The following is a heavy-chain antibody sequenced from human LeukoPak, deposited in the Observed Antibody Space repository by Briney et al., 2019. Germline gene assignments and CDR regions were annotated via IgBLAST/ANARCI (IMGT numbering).Heavy chain of an antibody. D-gene: IGHD3-3*01. CDR2: ISSSSSTI. CDR1: GFTFSSYS. V-gene: IGHV3-48*01. Sequence: PGGSLRLSCAASGFTFSSYSMNWVRQAPGKGLEWVSYISSSSSTIYYADSVKGRFTISRDNAKNSLYLQMNSLRAEDTAVYYCARVGRYDFWGGSANRQDAFDIWGQGTMVTVSS. J-gene: IGHJ3*02. CDR3: ARVGRYDFWGGSANRQDAFDI.